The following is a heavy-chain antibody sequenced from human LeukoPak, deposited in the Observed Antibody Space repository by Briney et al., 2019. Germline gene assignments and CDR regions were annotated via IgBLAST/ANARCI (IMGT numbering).Heavy chain of an antibody. Sequence: SVKVSCKASGGTFSSYAISWVRQAPGQGLEWMGGIIPIFGTANYAQKFQGRVTITADKSTSTAYMELSSLRSEDTAVYYCARDDPGLYCSGGSCYPRSYYYYGMDVWGQGTTVTVSS. CDR2: IIPIFGTA. CDR1: GGTFSSYA. J-gene: IGHJ6*02. D-gene: IGHD2-15*01. V-gene: IGHV1-69*06. CDR3: ARDDPGLYCSGGSCYPRSYYYYGMDV.